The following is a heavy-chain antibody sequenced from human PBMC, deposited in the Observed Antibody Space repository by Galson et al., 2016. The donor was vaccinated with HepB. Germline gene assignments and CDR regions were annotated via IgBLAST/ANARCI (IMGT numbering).Heavy chain of an antibody. J-gene: IGHJ4*02. Sequence: SVKVSCKASGYTFTNYAMHWVRQAPGQRLEWMGWVNAGNGNTRFSQKFQGRVTITRDTSAYTVYMELSSLRSEDTAVYYCALAYNSRWSKADCFDYWGQGTQVTVSS. CDR1: GYTFTNYA. CDR3: ALAYNSRWSKADCFDY. CDR2: VNAGNGNT. V-gene: IGHV1-3*01. D-gene: IGHD6-13*01.